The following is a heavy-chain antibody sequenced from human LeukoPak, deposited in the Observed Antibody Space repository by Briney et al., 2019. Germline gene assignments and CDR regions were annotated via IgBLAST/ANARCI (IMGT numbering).Heavy chain of an antibody. Sequence: GGSLRLSCAASGFTFTNAWMTWVRQAPGKGLEWVGRIKSKIDGGTTDYAAPVKGRFTISRDDSKNTLYLQMNSLKTEDTAVYYCTTDSFPGYCSSTNCLYFHYMDVWGKGTTVTVSS. CDR3: TTDSFPGYCSSTNCLYFHYMDV. J-gene: IGHJ6*03. D-gene: IGHD2-2*01. V-gene: IGHV3-15*01. CDR2: IKSKIDGGTT. CDR1: GFTFTNAW.